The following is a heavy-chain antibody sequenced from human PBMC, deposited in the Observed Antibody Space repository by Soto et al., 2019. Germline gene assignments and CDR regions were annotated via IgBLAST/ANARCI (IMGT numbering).Heavy chain of an antibody. D-gene: IGHD2-2*01. V-gene: IGHV1-46*01. J-gene: IGHJ4*02. Sequence: GASVKVSCKASGYTFTSYYMHWVRQAPGQGLEWMGIINPSGGSTSYAQKFQGRVTMTTDTSTGTAYMELRSLRSDDTAVYYCARWIGVVVPAATNHFDYWGQGTLVTVSS. CDR2: INPSGGST. CDR1: GYTFTSYY. CDR3: ARWIGVVVPAATNHFDY.